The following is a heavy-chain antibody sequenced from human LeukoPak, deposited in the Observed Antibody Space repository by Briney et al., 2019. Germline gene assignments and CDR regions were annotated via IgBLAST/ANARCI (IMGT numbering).Heavy chain of an antibody. CDR3: ARARVWFGEYNYYGMDV. CDR2: ISSSSSYT. CDR1: GFTFSSYT. J-gene: IGHJ6*02. Sequence: GGSLRLSCAASGFTFSSYTINWVRQAPGKGLEWVSYISSSSSYTNYADSVKGRFTISRDNAKNSLYLQMNSLRAEDTAVYYCARARVWFGEYNYYGMDVWGQGTTVTVSS. V-gene: IGHV3-21*05. D-gene: IGHD3-10*01.